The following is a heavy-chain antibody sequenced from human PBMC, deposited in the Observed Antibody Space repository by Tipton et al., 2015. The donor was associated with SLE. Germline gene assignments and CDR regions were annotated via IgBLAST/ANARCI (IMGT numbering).Heavy chain of an antibody. D-gene: IGHD2-21*02. J-gene: IGHJ6*02. CDR1: GGSISSYY. Sequence: LRLSCTVSGGSISSYYWSWIRQPPGKGLEWIGYIYYSGSTNYNPSLKSRVTISVDPAKNQFSLRLTSVTAADTAVYYCARGMVTWRGAILGVDVWGQGTTVNVSS. CDR2: IYYSGST. V-gene: IGHV4-59*08. CDR3: ARGMVTWRGAILGVDV.